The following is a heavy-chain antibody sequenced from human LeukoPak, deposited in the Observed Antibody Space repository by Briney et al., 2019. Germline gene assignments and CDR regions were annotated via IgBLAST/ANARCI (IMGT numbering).Heavy chain of an antibody. CDR2: INHSGST. CDR3: ARTVAGGYHY. J-gene: IGHJ4*02. CDR1: GGSISSSSYY. Sequence: SETLSLTCTVSGGSISSSSYYWGWIRQPPGKGLEWIGEINHSGSTNYNPSLKSRVTISVDTSKNQFSLKLSSVTAADTAVYYCARTVAGGYHYWDQGTLVTVSS. V-gene: IGHV4-39*07. D-gene: IGHD6-19*01.